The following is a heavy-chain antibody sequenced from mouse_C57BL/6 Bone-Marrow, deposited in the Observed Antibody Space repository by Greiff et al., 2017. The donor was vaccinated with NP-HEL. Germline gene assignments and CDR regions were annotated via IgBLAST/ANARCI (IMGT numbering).Heavy chain of an antibody. CDR2: INPNNGGT. J-gene: IGHJ2*01. D-gene: IGHD2-4*01. Sequence: EVKLVESGPELVKPGASVKIPCKASGYTFTDYNMDWVKQSHGKSLEWIGDINPNNGGTIYNQKFKGTAPLTVDKSSSTAYMELRSLTSEDTAVYYCRIYYEYDWDDGGQGTTLTVSS. CDR1: GYTFTDYN. V-gene: IGHV1-18*01. CDR3: RIYYEYDWDD.